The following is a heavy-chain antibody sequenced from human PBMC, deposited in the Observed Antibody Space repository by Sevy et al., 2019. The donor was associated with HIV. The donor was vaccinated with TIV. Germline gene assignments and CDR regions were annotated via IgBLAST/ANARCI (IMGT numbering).Heavy chain of an antibody. Sequence: GGSLRLSCGASGFIFNSYWMTWVRQVPGKGREWGATIKQDGSEKYYLDSVKGRFTISRDNVKNSVHLQMSSLRVEDTAMYYCARDYSWGQGTQVTVSS. CDR2: IKQDGSEK. J-gene: IGHJ4*02. CDR1: GFIFNSYW. CDR3: ARDYS. V-gene: IGHV3-7*01.